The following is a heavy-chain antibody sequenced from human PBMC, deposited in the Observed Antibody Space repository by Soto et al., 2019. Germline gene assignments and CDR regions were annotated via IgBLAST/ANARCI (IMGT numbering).Heavy chain of an antibody. CDR1: GFTFSSYG. V-gene: IGHV3-30*18. Sequence: PGGSLRLSCAASGFTFSSYGLHWVRQAPGKGLEWVAVISYDGSNKYYAGAVKGRFTISRDNSKNTLYLQMNSLRAEDTAVYYCAKGWLLGYWGQGTLVTVSS. D-gene: IGHD5-12*01. J-gene: IGHJ4*02. CDR2: ISYDGSNK. CDR3: AKGWLLGY.